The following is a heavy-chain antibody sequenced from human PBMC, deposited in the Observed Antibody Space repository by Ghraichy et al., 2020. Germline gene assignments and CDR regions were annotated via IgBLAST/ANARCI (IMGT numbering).Heavy chain of an antibody. CDR3: AREDRVGAAYFLDY. CDR1: GFAFRTYA. CDR2: ITYNGGDK. V-gene: IGHV3-30*04. J-gene: IGHJ4*02. Sequence: GESLRLSCTASGFAFRTYAMHWVRQAPGKGLEWGALITYNGGDKYSADSVKGRFTISRENSKKTLHLEMNSLRVDDTAVYYCAREDRVGAAYFLDYWGQGTLGTVSS. D-gene: IGHD1-26*01.